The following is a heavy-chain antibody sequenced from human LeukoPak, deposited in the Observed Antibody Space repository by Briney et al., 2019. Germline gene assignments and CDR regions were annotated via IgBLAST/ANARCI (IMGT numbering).Heavy chain of an antibody. Sequence: GGSLRLSCAASGFTLSSNWMNWVRQAPGKGLEWVSSITTSSSYIYYADSVKGRFTISRDNAKNSLYLQMNSLRVEDTAVYYCARGYCSGGSCYSGDAFDIWGQGTMVTVSS. CDR3: ARGYCSGGSCYSGDAFDI. CDR2: ITTSSSYI. D-gene: IGHD2-15*01. J-gene: IGHJ3*02. V-gene: IGHV3-21*01. CDR1: GFTLSSNW.